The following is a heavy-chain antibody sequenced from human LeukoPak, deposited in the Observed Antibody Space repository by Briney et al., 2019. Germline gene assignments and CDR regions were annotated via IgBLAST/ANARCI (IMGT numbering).Heavy chain of an antibody. CDR1: GFVFSSYA. J-gene: IGHJ5*02. CDR2: ITGSGGST. Sequence: PGGPLRLSCAASGFVFSSYAMYWVRQAPGKGLEWVSAITGSGGSTYYADSVKGRFTMSRDNSKNTLWLQMNSLRAEDTAVYYCAKSSSWYDAQGWLDPWGQGTLVTVSS. CDR3: AKSSSWYDAQGWLDP. D-gene: IGHD6-13*01. V-gene: IGHV3-23*01.